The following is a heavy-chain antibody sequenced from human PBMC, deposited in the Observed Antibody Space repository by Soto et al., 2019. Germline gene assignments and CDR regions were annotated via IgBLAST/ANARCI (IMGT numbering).Heavy chain of an antibody. CDR1: GFTFSSYA. V-gene: IGHV3-23*01. D-gene: IGHD2-15*01. CDR3: AKELVAAAYVETSPFDF. J-gene: IGHJ4*02. Sequence: EVRLLESGGGLVQPGGSLRLSCAASGFTFSSYAMGWVRQAPGKGLEWVSGIDGSGGDTSFADSVKGRFTISRDNSDNTLYLHMNSLRAEDTARYFCAKELVAAAYVETSPFDFWGQGTLVTVSS. CDR2: IDGSGGDT.